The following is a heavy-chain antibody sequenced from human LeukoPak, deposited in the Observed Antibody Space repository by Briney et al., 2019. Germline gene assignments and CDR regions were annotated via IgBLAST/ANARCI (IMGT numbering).Heavy chain of an antibody. CDR1: GYSFISFY. CDR2: INPSGGST. J-gene: IGHJ4*02. D-gene: IGHD1-20*01. V-gene: IGHV1-46*01. CDR3: ARHSLIGTTPFDY. Sequence: ASVKVSCKACGYSFISFYIHWVRQAPGQGLEWMGVINPSGGSTAYAQQFQGRVTMTRVTSTSTVYMELSSLRSEDTAVYYCARHSLIGTTPFDYWSQGTLVTVSS.